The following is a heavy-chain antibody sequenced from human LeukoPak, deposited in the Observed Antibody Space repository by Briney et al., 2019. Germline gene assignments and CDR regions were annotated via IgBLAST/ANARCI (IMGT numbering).Heavy chain of an antibody. V-gene: IGHV3-23*01. CDR3: AKGSAAVRPYYFDY. Sequence: GGSLRLSCAASGFTFSSYGMSWVRQAPGKGLEWVSAISGSGGNTYYADPVKGRFTISRDNSKHTLYLQMDSLRVEDTAVYYCAKGSAAVRPYYFDYWGQGTLVTVSS. CDR1: GFTFSSYG. J-gene: IGHJ4*02. CDR2: ISGSGGNT. D-gene: IGHD6-13*01.